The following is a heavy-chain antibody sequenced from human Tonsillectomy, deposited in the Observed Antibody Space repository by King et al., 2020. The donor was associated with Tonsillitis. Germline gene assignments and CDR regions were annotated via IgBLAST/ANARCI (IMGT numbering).Heavy chain of an antibody. Sequence: VQLVESGAEVKKPGESLRISCKGSGYSFTSYWISWVRQMPGKGLEWMGRIDPSDSYIKYSTSFQGHVTISADKSISTAYLQWSSLKASDSAMYYCASSEYASGCYNWGQGTLVTVSS. CDR2: IDPSDSYI. V-gene: IGHV5-10-1*03. CDR3: ASSEYASGCYN. CDR1: GYSFTSYW. J-gene: IGHJ4*02. D-gene: IGHD6-19*01.